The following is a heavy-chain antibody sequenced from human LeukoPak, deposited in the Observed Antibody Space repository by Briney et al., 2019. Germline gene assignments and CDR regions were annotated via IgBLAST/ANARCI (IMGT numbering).Heavy chain of an antibody. V-gene: IGHV3-33*01. D-gene: IGHD3-10*01. J-gene: IGHJ5*02. CDR2: IWYDVSNK. CDR1: GFTFSSYG. CDR3: ARGVITMVRGVIFDP. Sequence: GSLRLSCAASGFTFSSYGMHWVRQAPGKGLEWVAVIWYDVSNKYYADSVKGRFTISRDNSKNTLYLQMNSLRAEDTAVYYCARGVITMVRGVIFDPWGQGTLVTVSS.